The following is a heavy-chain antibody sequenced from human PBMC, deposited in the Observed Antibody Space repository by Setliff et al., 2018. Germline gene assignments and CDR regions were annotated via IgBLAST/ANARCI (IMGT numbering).Heavy chain of an antibody. D-gene: IGHD6-19*01. Sequence: ASVKVSCKASGYTFTSYGFSWVRQAPGQGLEWMGWISAYNGNTNYGQKYQGRVTMTTDTSATTVYMELQSLRSDDTAVYYCVRSSAPQVVLAADFDFWGQGTPVTSPQ. V-gene: IGHV1-18*01. CDR2: ISAYNGNT. J-gene: IGHJ4*02. CDR1: GYTFTSYG. CDR3: VRSSAPQVVLAADFDF.